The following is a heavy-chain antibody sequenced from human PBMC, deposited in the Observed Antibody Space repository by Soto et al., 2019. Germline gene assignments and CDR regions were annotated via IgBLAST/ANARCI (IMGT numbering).Heavy chain of an antibody. D-gene: IGHD6-19*01. V-gene: IGHV3-23*01. CDR1: GFTFSSYA. CDR2: ISGTDGST. Sequence: GGSLRLSCAASGFTFSSYAMSWVRQSPGKGLEWVSSISGTDGSTFHADSVKGRFTISRDNSKNTLYLQMNSLRVEDTAVYYCAKDLLTGWHNWFDPWGQGTLVTVSS. CDR3: AKDLLTGWHNWFDP. J-gene: IGHJ5*02.